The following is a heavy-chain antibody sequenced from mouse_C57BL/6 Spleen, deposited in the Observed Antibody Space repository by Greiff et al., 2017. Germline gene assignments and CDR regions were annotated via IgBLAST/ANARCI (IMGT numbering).Heavy chain of an antibody. CDR2: IYPGDGDT. V-gene: IGHV1-82*01. D-gene: IGHD2-5*01. J-gene: IGHJ2*01. Sequence: QVQLQQSGPELVKPGASVKISCKASGYAFSSSWMNWVKQRPGKGLEWIGRIYPGDGDTNYNGKFKGKATLTADNSSSTAYMQLSSLTSEDSAVYFCARRDYSNYDYWGPGTTLTVSS. CDR1: GYAFSSSW. CDR3: ARRDYSNYDY.